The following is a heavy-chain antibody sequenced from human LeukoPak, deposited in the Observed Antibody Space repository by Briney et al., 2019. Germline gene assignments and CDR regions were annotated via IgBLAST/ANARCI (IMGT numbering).Heavy chain of an antibody. CDR1: GFTFSSYG. CDR3: ASITIFGVAFDY. J-gene: IGHJ4*02. CDR2: ISSSSYI. V-gene: IGHV3-21*01. D-gene: IGHD3-3*01. Sequence: GGSLRLSCAASGFTFSSYGMHWVRQAPGKGLEWVSSISSSSYIYYADSVKGRFTISRDNAKNSLYLQMNSLRAEDTAVYYCASITIFGVAFDYWGQGTLVTVSS.